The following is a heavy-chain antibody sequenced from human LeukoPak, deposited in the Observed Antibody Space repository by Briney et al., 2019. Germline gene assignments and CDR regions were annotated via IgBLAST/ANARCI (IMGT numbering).Heavy chain of an antibody. Sequence: SGTLSLTCAVSGGSISSSNWWSWVRQPPGKGLEWIGEIYHSGSTNYNPSLKSRLTISLDTSKNQFSLKLSSVTAADTAVYYCARVLNPWFGEFAFDYWGQGALVIVSS. CDR1: GGSISSSNW. CDR3: ARVLNPWFGEFAFDY. D-gene: IGHD3-10*01. V-gene: IGHV4-4*02. CDR2: IYHSGST. J-gene: IGHJ4*02.